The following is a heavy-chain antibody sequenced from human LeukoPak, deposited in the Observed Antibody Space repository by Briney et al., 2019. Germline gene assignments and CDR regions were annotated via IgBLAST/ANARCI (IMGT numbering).Heavy chain of an antibody. J-gene: IGHJ4*02. Sequence: GGSLRFCCAASGFTFSSYSMNWVRQAPGKGLEWVSSISSSSSYIYYADSVKGRFTISRDNAKNSLYLQMNSLRAEDTAVYYCARDAPITMVRGVVDYWGQGTLVTVSS. CDR1: GFTFSSYS. CDR2: ISSSSSYI. V-gene: IGHV3-21*01. D-gene: IGHD3-10*01. CDR3: ARDAPITMVRGVVDY.